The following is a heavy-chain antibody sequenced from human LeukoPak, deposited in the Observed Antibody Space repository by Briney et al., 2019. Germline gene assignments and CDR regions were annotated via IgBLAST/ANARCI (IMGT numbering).Heavy chain of an antibody. D-gene: IGHD1-26*01. Sequence: GGSLRLSCAASGFTFSSYAMSWVRQAPGKGLEWVSAISGSGGTTYYANSVKGRFTFSRDNSKNTLYLQVNSLRAEDTAVYYCAKGGKWDVTPFDYWGQGTLVTVSS. CDR3: AKGGKWDVTPFDY. V-gene: IGHV3-23*01. CDR2: ISGSGGTT. CDR1: GFTFSSYA. J-gene: IGHJ4*02.